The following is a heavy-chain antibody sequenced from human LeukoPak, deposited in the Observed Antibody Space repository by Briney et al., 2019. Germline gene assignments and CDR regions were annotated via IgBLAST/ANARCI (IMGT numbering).Heavy chain of an antibody. CDR1: GFTFSSYS. CDR2: ISSSSSYI. CDR3: ARAIVGFDALDI. J-gene: IGHJ3*02. D-gene: IGHD2-21*01. Sequence: GGSLRLSCAASGFTFSSYSMNWVRQAPGKGLEWVSSISSSSSYIYYADSVKGRFTISRDNAKNSLYLQMNSLRAEDTAVYYCARAIVGFDALDIWGQWTMVTVSS. V-gene: IGHV3-21*01.